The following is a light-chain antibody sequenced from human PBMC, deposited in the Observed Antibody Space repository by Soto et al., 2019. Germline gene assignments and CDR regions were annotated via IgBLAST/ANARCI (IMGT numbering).Light chain of an antibody. CDR2: GQN. J-gene: IGLJ2*01. V-gene: IGLV1-44*01. CDR3: AVCDDNVDGRV. CDR1: SSNIGSNT. Sequence: QSVLTQPPSASGTPGQRVTISCSGSSSNIGSNTVNWYQQLPGTAPNLLIYGQNQRPSGVPDRFSGSKSGTSASLAISGLQSEDEADYYCAVCDDNVDGRVFGGGTKLTVL.